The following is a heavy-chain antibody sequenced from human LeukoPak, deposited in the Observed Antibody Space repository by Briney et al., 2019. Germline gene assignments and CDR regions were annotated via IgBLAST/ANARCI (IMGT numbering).Heavy chain of an antibody. Sequence: SETLSLTCTVSGGSMTTHHWNWIRQTPGKGLEWLGYVFDSGRTKVNPSLTSRVTLSTDTSKNQLSLRLSSVTAADTAVYYCTTIKRGDIFGYFDFWGQGILVTVSS. V-gene: IGHV4-59*11. CDR2: VFDSGRT. CDR3: TTIKRGDIFGYFDF. J-gene: IGHJ4*02. CDR1: GGSMTTHH. D-gene: IGHD5-18*01.